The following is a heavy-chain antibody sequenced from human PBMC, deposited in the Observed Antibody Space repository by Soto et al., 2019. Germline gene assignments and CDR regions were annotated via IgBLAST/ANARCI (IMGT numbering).Heavy chain of an antibody. Sequence: PSETLSLTCTVSGGSISSYYWSWIRQPPGKGLECIGYIYYSGSTNYNPSLKSRVTISVDTSKNQFSLKLSSVTAADTAVYYCARGGNYFDYWGQGTLVTVSS. CDR2: IYYSGST. CDR1: GGSISSYY. J-gene: IGHJ4*02. CDR3: ARGGNYFDY. V-gene: IGHV4-59*01.